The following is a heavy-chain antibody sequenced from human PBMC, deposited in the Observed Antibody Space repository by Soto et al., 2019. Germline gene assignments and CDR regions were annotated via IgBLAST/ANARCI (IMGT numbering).Heavy chain of an antibody. Sequence: PSETLSLTCAVSGGSISSSNWWCWVRQPPGKGLEWIGEIYHSGSTNYNPSLKSRVTISVDKSKNQFSLKLSSVTAADTAVYYCARDHIISSYYYGMDVWGQGTTVTV. J-gene: IGHJ6*02. CDR2: IYHSGST. V-gene: IGHV4-4*02. CDR1: GGSISSSNW. D-gene: IGHD6-13*01. CDR3: ARDHIISSYYYGMDV.